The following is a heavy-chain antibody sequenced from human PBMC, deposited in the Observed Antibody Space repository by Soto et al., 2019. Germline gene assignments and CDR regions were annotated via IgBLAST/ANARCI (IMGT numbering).Heavy chain of an antibody. J-gene: IGHJ4*02. V-gene: IGHV3-15*01. CDR3: TTAQYIAARYY. D-gene: IGHD6-6*01. Sequence: GGSLRLSCAASGFTFSNAWMSWVRQAPGKGLEWVGRIKSKTDGGTTDYAAPVKGRFTISRDDSKNTLYLQMNILKTEYTAVYNCTTAQYIAARYYWGQGTLVTVSS. CDR1: GFTFSNAW. CDR2: IKSKTDGGTT.